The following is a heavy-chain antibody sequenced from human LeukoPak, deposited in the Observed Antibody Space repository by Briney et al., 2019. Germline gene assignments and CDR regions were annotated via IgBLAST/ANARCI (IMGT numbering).Heavy chain of an antibody. Sequence: GGSLRLSCAASGFTFSSYWMHWVRQAPGKGLVWVSRINSDGSSTSYADSVKGRFTISRDNAKNTLYLQMNSLRAEDTAVYYCARSPRYCSGGSCYPGRGAFDIWGQGTMVTISS. CDR1: GFTFSSYW. D-gene: IGHD2-15*01. J-gene: IGHJ3*02. V-gene: IGHV3-74*01. CDR3: ARSPRYCSGGSCYPGRGAFDI. CDR2: INSDGSST.